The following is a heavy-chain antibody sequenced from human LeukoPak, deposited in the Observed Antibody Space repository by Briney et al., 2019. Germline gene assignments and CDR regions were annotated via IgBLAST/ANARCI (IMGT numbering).Heavy chain of an antibody. Sequence: PSGTLSLTCTVSGGSISSYYWSWVRQPAGKGLEWIGRIYISGTTNYNPSLKSRITMSLDTSKNQLSLRLTSVTAADTAVYYCARDEARTGYIHYWGQGTLITVSS. CDR1: GGSISSYY. V-gene: IGHV4-4*07. CDR3: ARDEARTGYIHY. CDR2: IYISGTT. J-gene: IGHJ4*02. D-gene: IGHD3-9*01.